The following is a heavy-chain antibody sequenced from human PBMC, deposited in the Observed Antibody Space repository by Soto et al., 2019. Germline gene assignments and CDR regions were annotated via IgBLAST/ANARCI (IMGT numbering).Heavy chain of an antibody. J-gene: IGHJ5*02. CDR1: GGIISSGY. CDR2: IYYSGST. V-gene: IGHV4-59*12. D-gene: IGHD1-26*01. CDR3: AREGGSYYRNWFDP. Sequence: SETLSLTCTVSGGIISSGYWSGIRQPPGKGLEWIGYIYYSGSTNYNPSLKSRVTISVDTSKNQFSLKLSSVTAADTAVYYCAREGGSYYRNWFDPWGQGTLVTVS.